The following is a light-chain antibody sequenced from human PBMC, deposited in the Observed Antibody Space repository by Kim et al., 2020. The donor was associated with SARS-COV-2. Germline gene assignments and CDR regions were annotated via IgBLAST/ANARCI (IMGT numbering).Light chain of an antibody. CDR3: QVWDSHTHHWV. J-gene: IGLJ3*02. CDR2: YNN. Sequence: SYELTQPPSVSVAPGKTATITCGGSNFGSKSVHWYQQRPGQAPVLVMDYNNDRPSGIPDRFSGSKSGNTATLTITWVEAGDEADYYCQVWDSHTHHWVFGGGTKLTVL. CDR1: NFGSKS. V-gene: IGLV3-21*01.